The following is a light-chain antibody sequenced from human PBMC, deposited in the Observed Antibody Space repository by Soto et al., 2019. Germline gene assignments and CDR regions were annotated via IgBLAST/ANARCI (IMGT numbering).Light chain of an antibody. CDR1: SSDVGSYNR. Sequence: RRSGSECRSQSFPIPYTRTSSDVGSYNRVSWYQQPPGTAPKLMIYDVISRPSGVPDRFSGSKSGNTASLTISGLQPEDEADYYCLSFTNSDTYVVGTGTKVTVL. CDR2: DVI. CDR3: LSFTNSDTYV. J-gene: IGLJ1*01. V-gene: IGLV2-18*02.